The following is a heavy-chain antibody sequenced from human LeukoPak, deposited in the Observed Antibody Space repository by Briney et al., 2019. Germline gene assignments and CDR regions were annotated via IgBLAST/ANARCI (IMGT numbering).Heavy chain of an antibody. Sequence: GGSLRLSCAASGFTFSNYAMTWVRQAPGKGLEWVSIVSRSGDTTYHADAVKDRFTISRDNSKNALHLQMNSLRAEDTAVYYCARPDCSGGSCYRYYFDYWGQGTLVTVSS. J-gene: IGHJ4*02. CDR2: VSRSGDTT. D-gene: IGHD2-15*01. CDR1: GFTFSNYA. V-gene: IGHV3-23*01. CDR3: ARPDCSGGSCYRYYFDY.